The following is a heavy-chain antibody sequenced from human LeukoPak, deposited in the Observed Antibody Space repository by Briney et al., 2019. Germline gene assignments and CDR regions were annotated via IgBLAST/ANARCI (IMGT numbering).Heavy chain of an antibody. CDR2: ISSSGSYI. J-gene: IGHJ4*02. CDR1: GFNFGYYN. CDR3: ASLHYDSSVFVDY. V-gene: IGHV3-21*01. D-gene: IGHD3-22*01. Sequence: GGSLRLSCTTSGFNFGYYNINWVRQAPGKGLEWVSFISSSGSYIYYADSVKGRFTISRDNAANSLYLQMNSLRAEDTAVYYCASLHYDSSVFVDYWGQGTLVTVSS.